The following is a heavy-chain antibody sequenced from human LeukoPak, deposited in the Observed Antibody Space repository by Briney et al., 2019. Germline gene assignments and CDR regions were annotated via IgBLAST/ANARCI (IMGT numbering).Heavy chain of an antibody. D-gene: IGHD3-10*01. Sequence: SQTLSLTCAVSGGSISSGGYSWSWIRQPPGKGLEWIGYIYHSGSTYYNPSLKSRVTISVDRSKNQFSLKLSSETAADTAVYYCARAPGSGSYYDYYFDYWGQGTLVTVSS. J-gene: IGHJ4*02. CDR2: IYHSGST. CDR3: ARAPGSGSYYDYYFDY. V-gene: IGHV4-30-2*01. CDR1: GGSISSGGYS.